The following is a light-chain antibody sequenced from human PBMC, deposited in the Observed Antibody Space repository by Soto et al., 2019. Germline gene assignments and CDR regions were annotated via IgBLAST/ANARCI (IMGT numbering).Light chain of an antibody. CDR2: EVG. CDR3: SSYTSSTTQV. V-gene: IGLV2-14*01. Sequence: QSALTQPASVSGSPGQSITISCAGTSSDVGAYNYVSWYQQHPGKAPKLVIYEVGDRPSGVSNRFSGSKSGNTASLTISGLQADDEADYYCSSYTSSTTQVFGGGTKLTVL. CDR1: SSDVGAYNY. J-gene: IGLJ3*02.